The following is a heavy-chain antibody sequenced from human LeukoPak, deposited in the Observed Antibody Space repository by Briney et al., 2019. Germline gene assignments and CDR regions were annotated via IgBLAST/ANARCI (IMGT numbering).Heavy chain of an antibody. CDR3: ARDLFGISGYVFDY. V-gene: IGHV3-30*03. CDR1: GFTFSSYS. Sequence: GGSLRLSCAASGFTFSSYSMNWVRQAPGKGLEWVAVISHDASNKYYADSVKGRFTISRDNYNNTLFLQMNSLRTDDTAVYYCARDLFGISGYVFDYWGQGTLVSVSS. CDR2: ISHDASNK. J-gene: IGHJ4*02. D-gene: IGHD3-22*01.